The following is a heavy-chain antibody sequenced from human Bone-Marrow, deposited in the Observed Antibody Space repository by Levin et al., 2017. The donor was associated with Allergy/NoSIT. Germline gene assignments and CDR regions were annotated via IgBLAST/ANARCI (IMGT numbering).Heavy chain of an antibody. J-gene: IGHJ3*02. Sequence: SETLSLTCTVSGGSISSGGYYWSWIRQHPGKGLEWIGYIYYSGSTYYNPSLKSRVTISVDTSKNQFSLKLSSVTAADTAVYYCARERQSGYSYGYPLIDAFDSWGQGTMVTVSS. CDR1: GGSISSGGYY. CDR3: ARERQSGYSYGYPLIDAFDS. D-gene: IGHD5-18*01. V-gene: IGHV4-31*03. CDR2: IYYSGST.